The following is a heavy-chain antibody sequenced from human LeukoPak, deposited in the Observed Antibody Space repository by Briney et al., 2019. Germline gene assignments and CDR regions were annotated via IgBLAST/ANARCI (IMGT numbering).Heavy chain of an antibody. CDR2: IYSTGST. D-gene: IGHD3-22*01. Sequence: SRTLSLTCSVSGDSISSGNYYWTWIWQPAGKGLEWIGRIYSTGSTNYNPSLKSRVTISVDTSKNQFSLRLSSVTAADPAVYYCARVTTGGYYNCWGQGTLVTVS. J-gene: IGHJ4*02. V-gene: IGHV4-61*02. CDR1: GDSISSGNYY. CDR3: ARVTTGGYYNC.